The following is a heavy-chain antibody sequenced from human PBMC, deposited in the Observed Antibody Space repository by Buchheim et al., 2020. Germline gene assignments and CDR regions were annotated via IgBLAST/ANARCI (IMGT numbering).Heavy chain of an antibody. Sequence: QLQLQESGPGLVKPSETLSLTCTVSGGSISSSSYYWGWIRQPPGKGLEWIGSIYYSGSTYYNPSLKSRITISVDTSKNQFSLKLSSVTAADTAVYYCARQDSVGAGGFDYWGQGTL. CDR2: IYYSGST. CDR3: ARQDSVGAGGFDY. D-gene: IGHD1-26*01. V-gene: IGHV4-39*01. CDR1: GGSISSSSYY. J-gene: IGHJ4*02.